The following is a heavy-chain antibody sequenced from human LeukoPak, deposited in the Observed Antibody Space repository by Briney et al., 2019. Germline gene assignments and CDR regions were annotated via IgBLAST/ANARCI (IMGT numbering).Heavy chain of an antibody. J-gene: IGHJ4*02. D-gene: IGHD5-12*01. CDR1: GYSFTNYW. Sequence: GESLKISCKGFGYSFTNYWIDWVRQMPGKGLEWMGIIYPGDSDTRYSPSFQGQVTISVDKSISTAYLQWSSLRASDTAMYYCARLGHKVTTTSLDYWGQGTLVTVSS. CDR2: IYPGDSDT. V-gene: IGHV5-51*01. CDR3: ARLGHKVTTTSLDY.